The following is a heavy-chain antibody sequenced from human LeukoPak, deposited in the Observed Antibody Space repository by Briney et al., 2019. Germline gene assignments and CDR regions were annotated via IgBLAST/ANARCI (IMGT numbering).Heavy chain of an antibody. CDR1: GGSISSYY. J-gene: IGHJ4*02. CDR3: ARDRCGGDCRDWDY. V-gene: IGHV4-4*07. CDR2: IYTSGST. D-gene: IGHD2-21*02. Sequence: PSETLSLTCTVSGGSISSYYWSWIRQPAGKGLEWIGRIYTSGSTNYNPSLKSRVTMSVDTSKNQFSLKLSSVTAADTAVYYCARDRCGGDCRDWDYWGQGTLVTVSS.